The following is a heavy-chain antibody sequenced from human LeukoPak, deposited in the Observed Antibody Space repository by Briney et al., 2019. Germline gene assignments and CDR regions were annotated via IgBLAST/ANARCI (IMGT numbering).Heavy chain of an antibody. V-gene: IGHV3-7*01. D-gene: IGHD2-2*01. CDR3: ARDPAPLDY. CDR2: IKQDGSEK. J-gene: IGHJ4*02. Sequence: GGSLRLSCEASGFTFSSYWMSWVRRAPGKGLEWVANIKQDGSEKYYVDSVKGRFTISRDNAKNSLYLQMNSLRAEDTAVYYCARDPAPLDYWGQGTLVTVSS. CDR1: GFTFSSYW.